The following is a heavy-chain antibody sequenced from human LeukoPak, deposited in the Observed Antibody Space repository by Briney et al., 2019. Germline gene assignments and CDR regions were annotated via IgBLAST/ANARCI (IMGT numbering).Heavy chain of an antibody. CDR1: GGSITSYY. Sequence: SETLSLTCTVSGGSITSYYWSWLRQSPGKGLDWIAFISDSGSTYYNPSLKSRVTISVDTSKNQFSLKLSSVTAADTAVYYCATRSTGVAATFDSWGQGALVTVSS. D-gene: IGHD2-15*01. V-gene: IGHV4-59*01. J-gene: IGHJ4*02. CDR2: ISDSGST. CDR3: ATRSTGVAATFDS.